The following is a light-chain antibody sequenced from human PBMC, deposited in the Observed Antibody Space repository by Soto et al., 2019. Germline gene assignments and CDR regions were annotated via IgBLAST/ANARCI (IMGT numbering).Light chain of an antibody. Sequence: EKVMTQSPGSLSVSPWERAALSCRASQSVGSNLAWYQRKPGQAPRLLIYGASTRATGIPSRFSGSGSGTEITLTISSLQSEDFAVYYCQQYYDWPWTFGQGTKVDIK. J-gene: IGKJ1*01. CDR2: GAS. V-gene: IGKV3-15*01. CDR1: QSVGSN. CDR3: QQYYDWPWT.